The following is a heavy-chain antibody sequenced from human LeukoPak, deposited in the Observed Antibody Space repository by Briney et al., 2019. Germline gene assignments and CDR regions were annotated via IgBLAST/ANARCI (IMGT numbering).Heavy chain of an antibody. D-gene: IGHD6-6*01. J-gene: IGHJ6*03. CDR1: GGSINSGDYY. CDR2: IFYSETT. Sequence: SQTLSLFCTVSGGSINSGDYYWSWIHQPPGKGLEWIGYIFYSETTYYNPSLKSRVSMSLDTSKKQFSLKLSSVTAADTAVYYCARWSGSVTARNYYYYMDVWGEGTTVTVSS. CDR3: ARWSGSVTARNYYYYMDV. V-gene: IGHV4-30-4*01.